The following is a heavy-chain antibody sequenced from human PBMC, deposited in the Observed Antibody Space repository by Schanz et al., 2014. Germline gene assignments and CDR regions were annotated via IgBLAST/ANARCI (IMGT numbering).Heavy chain of an antibody. J-gene: IGHJ4*02. V-gene: IGHV3-23*01. Sequence: EVQLLESGGALEQPGGSLRLSCAASGITFSDYAMSWVRQAPGKGLEWVSTIASGGSHTFYADSVTGRFTISGDNSKNTLFLQMNSLRDEDTAVYYCASNRPYGTTWLGAFDYWGQGTRVTVSS. CDR3: ASNRPYGTTWLGAFDY. CDR1: GITFSDYA. D-gene: IGHD6-13*01. CDR2: IASGGSHT.